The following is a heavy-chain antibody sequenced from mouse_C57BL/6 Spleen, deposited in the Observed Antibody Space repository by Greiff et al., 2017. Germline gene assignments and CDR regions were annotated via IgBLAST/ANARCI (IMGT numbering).Heavy chain of an antibody. D-gene: IGHD2-13*01. CDR2: IDPEDGDT. Sequence: EVQLQQSGAELVKPGASVKLSCTASGFNIKDYYMHWVKQRTEQGLEWIGRIDPEDGDTKYAPKFQGKATITADTSSTTAYLQLSSLTSEDTAVYYCAEGLETYGYFDVWGTGTTVTVSS. CDR3: AEGLETYGYFDV. CDR1: GFNIKDYY. V-gene: IGHV14-2*01. J-gene: IGHJ1*03.